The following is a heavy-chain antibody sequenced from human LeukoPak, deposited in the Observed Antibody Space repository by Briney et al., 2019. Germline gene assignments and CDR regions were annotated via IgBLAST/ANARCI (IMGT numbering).Heavy chain of an antibody. CDR2: ISWNSGSI. CDR1: GFTFDDYA. J-gene: IGHJ5*02. D-gene: IGHD2-2*01. V-gene: IGHV3-9*01. CDR3: AKGRDKYQLLSKNWFDP. Sequence: GGSLRLSCAASGFTFDDYAMHWVRQAPGKGLEWVSGISWNSGSIGYADSVKGRFTISRDNAKNSLYPQMNSLRAEDTALYYCAKGRDKYQLLSKNWFDPWGQGTLVTVSS.